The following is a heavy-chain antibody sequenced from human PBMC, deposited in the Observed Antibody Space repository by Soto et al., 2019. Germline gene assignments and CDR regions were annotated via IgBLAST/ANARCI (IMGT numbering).Heavy chain of an antibody. CDR3: ARWSYLDY. Sequence: GGSLRLSCAASGFSFGSYALSWVRQAPGKGLEWVSTISGSDGKTFYADSVKGRFSISRDTSQSTLYLQMNSLGADDTAMYYCARWSYLDYWGQGTRVTVSS. D-gene: IGHD3-3*01. CDR2: ISGSDGKT. V-gene: IGHV3-23*01. CDR1: GFSFGSYA. J-gene: IGHJ4*02.